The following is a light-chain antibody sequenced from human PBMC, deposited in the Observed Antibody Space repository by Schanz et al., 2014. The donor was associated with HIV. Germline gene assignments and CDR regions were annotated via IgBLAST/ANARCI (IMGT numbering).Light chain of an antibody. V-gene: IGKV3-15*01. CDR2: GAS. CDR3: QQYGSSPGT. Sequence: EIVMTQSPATLSVSPGERATLSCRASQSVSSNLAWYQQKPGQAPRLLIYGASTRATGIPARFSGSGSETDFTLTISRLEPEDFAVYYCQQYGSSPGTFGQGTKLEIK. CDR1: QSVSSN. J-gene: IGKJ2*01.